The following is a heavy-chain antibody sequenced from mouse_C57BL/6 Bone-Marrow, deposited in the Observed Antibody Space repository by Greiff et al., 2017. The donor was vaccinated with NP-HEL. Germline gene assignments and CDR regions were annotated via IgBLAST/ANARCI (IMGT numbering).Heavy chain of an antibody. CDR3: ARFYYGSSLYAMDY. V-gene: IGHV2-9-1*01. D-gene: IGHD1-1*01. J-gene: IGHJ4*01. CDR1: GFSLTSYA. CDR2: IWTGGGT. Sequence: QVQLKQSGPGLVAPSQSLSITCTVSGFSLTSYAISWVRQPPGKGLEWLGVIWTGGGTNYNSALKSRLSISKDNSKSQVFLKMNSLQTDDTARYYCARFYYGSSLYAMDYWGQGTSVTVSS.